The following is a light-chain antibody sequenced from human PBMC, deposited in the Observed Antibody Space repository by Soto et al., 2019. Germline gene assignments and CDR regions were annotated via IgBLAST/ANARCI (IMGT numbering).Light chain of an antibody. CDR1: QSVSSY. J-gene: IGKJ5*01. CDR3: QQRNNWPWT. V-gene: IGKV3-11*01. Sequence: DIVLTQSPATLSLSPGQTATLSCRASQSVSSYLAWYQQKAGQAPRLLIYEGSNRATGIPTRFSGSGSGTDFTLTISGLEPEDFAVYYCQQRNNWPWTFGQGRLLEVK. CDR2: EGS.